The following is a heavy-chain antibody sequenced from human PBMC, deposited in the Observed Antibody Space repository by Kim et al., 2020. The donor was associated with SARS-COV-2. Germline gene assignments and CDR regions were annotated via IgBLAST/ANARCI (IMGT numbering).Heavy chain of an antibody. J-gene: IGHJ5*02. D-gene: IGHD3-9*01. CDR3: ARLGLRYFDWLFPGWFDP. CDR2: IYPGDSDT. Sequence: GESLKISCKGSGYSFTSYWIGWVRQMPGKGLEWMGIIYPGDSDTRYSPSFQGQVTISADKSISTAYLQWSSLKASDTAMYYCARLGLRYFDWLFPGWFDPWGQGTLVTVSS. V-gene: IGHV5-51*01. CDR1: GYSFTSYW.